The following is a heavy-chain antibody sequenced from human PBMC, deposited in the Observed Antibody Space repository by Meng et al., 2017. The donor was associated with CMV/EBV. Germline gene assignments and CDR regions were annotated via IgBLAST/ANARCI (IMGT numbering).Heavy chain of an antibody. Sequence: QVPLRESAPGLLKPSQTLSLTSTVSGGSISSGDYYWSWVRQPPGKGLEWIGYIYYSGSTYYNPSLKSRVTISVDTSKNQFSLKLSSVTAADTAVYYCAREGDNPFDYWGQGTLVTVSS. CDR1: GGSISSGDYY. J-gene: IGHJ4*02. D-gene: IGHD2-21*02. CDR3: AREGDNPFDY. CDR2: IYYSGST. V-gene: IGHV4-30-4*08.